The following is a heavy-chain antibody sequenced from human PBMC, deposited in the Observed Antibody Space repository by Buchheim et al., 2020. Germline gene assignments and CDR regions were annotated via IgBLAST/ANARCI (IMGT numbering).Heavy chain of an antibody. V-gene: IGHV4-59*01. D-gene: IGHD6-6*01. J-gene: IGHJ2*01. CDR3: ARTLRDTTIEARRSYWYFDL. CDR2: IYYSGTT. Sequence: QVQLQESGPGLVKPSETLSLTCTVSGGSISSYYWSWIRQPPGKGLEWLGYIYYSGTTNYNPSLKSRVTISVDTSKNQFSLKLSSVTAADTAVYNCARTLRDTTIEARRSYWYFDLWGRGTL. CDR1: GGSISSYY.